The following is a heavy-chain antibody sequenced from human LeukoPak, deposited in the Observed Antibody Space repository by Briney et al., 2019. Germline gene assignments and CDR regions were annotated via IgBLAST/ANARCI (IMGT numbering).Heavy chain of an antibody. D-gene: IGHD1-26*01. J-gene: IGHJ4*02. CDR2: ISYDGSSK. Sequence: GGSLRLSCAASGFTFSSYAMHWVRQAPGKGLEWVAVISYDGSSKYYADSVKGRFTISRDNSKNTLYLQMNSLRAEDTAVYYCARDRVGATDYFDYWGQGTLVTVSS. CDR1: GFTFSSYA. CDR3: ARDRVGATDYFDY. V-gene: IGHV3-30-3*01.